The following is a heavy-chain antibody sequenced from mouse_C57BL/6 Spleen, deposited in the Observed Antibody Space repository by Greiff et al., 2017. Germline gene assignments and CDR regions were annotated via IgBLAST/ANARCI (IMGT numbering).Heavy chain of an antibody. D-gene: IGHD3-3*01. Sequence: EVNLVESGGGLVKPGGSLKLSCAASGFTFSDSGMHWVRQAPEKGLEWVAYISSGSSTIYYADPVKGRFTISRDNAKNTLFLQMTSLRSEDTAVYYCARPGDEDYYAMDYWGQGTSVTVSS. V-gene: IGHV5-17*01. J-gene: IGHJ4*01. CDR1: GFTFSDSG. CDR2: ISSGSSTI. CDR3: ARPGDEDYYAMDY.